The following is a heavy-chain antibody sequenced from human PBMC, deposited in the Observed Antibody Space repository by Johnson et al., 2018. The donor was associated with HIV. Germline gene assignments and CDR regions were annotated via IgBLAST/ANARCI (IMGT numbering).Heavy chain of an antibody. CDR3: ARGEEMATILI. J-gene: IGHJ3*02. CDR1: GFTFDDYT. V-gene: IGHV3-43*01. CDR2: ISWDGGST. D-gene: IGHD5-24*01. Sequence: VQLVESGGVVVQPGGSLRLSCAASGFTFDDYTMHWVRQAPGKGLEWVSLISWDGGSTYYADSVKGRFTISRDNSKNTLYLQMNSLRAEDTAVYYCARGEEMATILIWGQGTMVTISS.